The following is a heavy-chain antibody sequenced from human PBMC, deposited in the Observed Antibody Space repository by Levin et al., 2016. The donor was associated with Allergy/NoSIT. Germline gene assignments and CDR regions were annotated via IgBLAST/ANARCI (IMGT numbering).Heavy chain of an antibody. CDR3: ARGFYANYRDRYMYLYMDV. CDR2: IIPVFNVF. V-gene: IGHV1-69*13. Sequence: SVKVSCKAPGGTFNSYGISWVRQAPGQRLEWLGGIIPVFNVFTYGESLQGRVSITADESTSTAFMEVTSLTSDDTAVYYCARGFYANYRDRYMYLYMDVWGIGTTVTVSS. CDR1: GGTFNSYG. D-gene: IGHD4/OR15-4a*01. J-gene: IGHJ6*03.